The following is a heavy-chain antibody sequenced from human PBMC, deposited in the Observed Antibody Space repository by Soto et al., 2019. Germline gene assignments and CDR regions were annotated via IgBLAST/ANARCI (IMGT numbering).Heavy chain of an antibody. CDR3: ARAPSGNYYFDS. Sequence: GGSLRLSCAASGFTVNNNYMGWVRQAPGKGLEWVSVIYSGGSGGSTYYADSVKGRFTISRDNPKNTLFLQMNSLRAEDTAVYYCARAPSGNYYFDSWGQVPLVTVSS. V-gene: IGHV3-53*01. CDR1: GFTVNNNY. CDR2: IYSGGSGGST. J-gene: IGHJ4*02. D-gene: IGHD1-26*01.